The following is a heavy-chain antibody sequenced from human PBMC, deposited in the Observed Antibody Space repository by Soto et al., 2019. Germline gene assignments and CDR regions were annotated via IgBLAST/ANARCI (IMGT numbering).Heavy chain of an antibody. J-gene: IGHJ4*02. CDR3: AKGGATYGLLTHDY. D-gene: IGHD3-9*01. CDR1: GFTFDDYA. Sequence: EVQLVESGGGLVQPGTSLQLSCEVSGFTFDDYAMHWVRQAPGKGLEWVSGLSWNGATIKYADSVKGRFTISRDNTKGSLYLKMNRLTAEDTAVYYCAKGGATYGLLTHDYWGQGTLVTVSS. CDR2: LSWNGATI. V-gene: IGHV3-9*01.